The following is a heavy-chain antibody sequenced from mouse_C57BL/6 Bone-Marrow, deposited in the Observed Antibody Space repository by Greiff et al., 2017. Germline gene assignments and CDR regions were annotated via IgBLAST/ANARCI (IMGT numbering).Heavy chain of an antibody. CDR2: INPYNGGT. CDR3: ARTGTFYAMDY. D-gene: IGHD4-1*01. CDR1: GYTFTDYY. Sequence: EVQLQQSGPVLVKPGASVKMSCKASGYTFTDYYMNWVKQSHGKSLEWIGVINPYNGGTSYNQKFQGKATLTVDKSSSTAYMELNSLTSEDSAVYYCARTGTFYAMDYWGQGTSVTVSS. V-gene: IGHV1-19*01. J-gene: IGHJ4*01.